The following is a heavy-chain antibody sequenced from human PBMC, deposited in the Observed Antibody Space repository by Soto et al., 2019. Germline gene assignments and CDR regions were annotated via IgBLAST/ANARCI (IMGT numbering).Heavy chain of an antibody. D-gene: IGHD6-6*01. J-gene: IGHJ5*02. CDR1: GYTFTSYA. Sequence: GASVKVSCKASGYTFTSYAMHWVRQAPGQRLEWMGWINAGNGNTKYSQKFQGRVTITRDTSASTAYMELSSLRSEDTAVYYCARAPGAARLGGDWFDPWGRGTRVTVSS. CDR3: ARAPGAARLGGDWFDP. V-gene: IGHV1-3*01. CDR2: INAGNGNT.